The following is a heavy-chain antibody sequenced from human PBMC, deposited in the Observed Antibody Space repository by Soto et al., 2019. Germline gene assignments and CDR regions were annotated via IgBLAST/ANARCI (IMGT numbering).Heavy chain of an antibody. V-gene: IGHV3-23*01. J-gene: IGHJ6*02. Sequence: EVQLLESGGGLVQPGGSLRLSCAASGFTFSSYAMSWVRQAPGKGLEWVSAISGSGGSTYYADSVKGRFTISRDNSKNTLYLQMNSLRAEDTAVYYCAKDSTIFGVGTAYYYGMDVWGQGTTVTVSS. CDR2: ISGSGGST. CDR3: AKDSTIFGVGTAYYYGMDV. D-gene: IGHD3-3*01. CDR1: GFTFSSYA.